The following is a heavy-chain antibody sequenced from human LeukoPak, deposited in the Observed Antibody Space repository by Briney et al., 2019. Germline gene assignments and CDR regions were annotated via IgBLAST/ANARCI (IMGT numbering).Heavy chain of an antibody. CDR1: GFTFSNYD. CDR2: ISYDGTNK. D-gene: IGHD3-3*01. J-gene: IGHJ4*02. CDR3: ARENDFVY. V-gene: IGHV3-30*03. Sequence: GRSLRLSCAASGFTFSNYDMHWVRQAPGKGLEWVAVISYDGTNKYYADSVKGRFTISRDNSKSTLYLQMNSLRAEDTAVYYCARENDFVYWGQGTLVTVSS.